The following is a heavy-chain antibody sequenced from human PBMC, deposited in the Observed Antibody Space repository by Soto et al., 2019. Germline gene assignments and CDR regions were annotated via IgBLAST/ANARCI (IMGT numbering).Heavy chain of an antibody. J-gene: IGHJ4*02. CDR2: IYHSGST. CDR3: ARGKWEPYYFDY. D-gene: IGHD1-26*01. Sequence: SENLSLTCAFSGFSLSSGYYLGWVRQPPGKGLECIGTIYHSGSTYYNPSLKSRVTISVDTSKNQFSLKLSSVTAADTAVYYCARGKWEPYYFDYWGQGTLVTVSS. CDR1: GFSLSSGYY. V-gene: IGHV4-38-2*01.